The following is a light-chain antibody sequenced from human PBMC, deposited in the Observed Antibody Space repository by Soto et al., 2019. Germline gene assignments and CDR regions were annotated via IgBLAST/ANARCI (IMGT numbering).Light chain of an antibody. CDR1: QSVSSN. CDR2: GAS. V-gene: IGKV3-15*01. CDR3: NHHKNWWR. J-gene: IGKJ1*01. Sequence: IGLTPYPATRAVYRCEIATLSCRAIQSVSSNLAWYQQKPGQAPRLLIYGASTRAAGIPARFSGSGSGTDFTLTITRLHSEDVLVYYCNHHKNWWRCSQGNTGAIK.